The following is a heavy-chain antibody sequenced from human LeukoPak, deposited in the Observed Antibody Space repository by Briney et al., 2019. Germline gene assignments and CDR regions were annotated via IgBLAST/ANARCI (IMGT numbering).Heavy chain of an antibody. J-gene: IGHJ4*02. Sequence: GGSLRLSCAASGFTFSSYGMSWVRQAPGKGLEWVSAISGSGGSTYYADSVKGRFTISRDNSKNTLYLQMNSLRAEDTAVYYCAKDLGYCSSTSCLRYFDYWGQGTLVTVSS. D-gene: IGHD2-2*01. CDR1: GFTFSSYG. V-gene: IGHV3-23*01. CDR3: AKDLGYCSSTSCLRYFDY. CDR2: ISGSGGST.